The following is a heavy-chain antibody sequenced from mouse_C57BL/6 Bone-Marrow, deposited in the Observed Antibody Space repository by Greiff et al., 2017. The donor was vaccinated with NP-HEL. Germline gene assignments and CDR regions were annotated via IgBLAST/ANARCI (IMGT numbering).Heavy chain of an antibody. CDR1: GFTFRSYT. Sequence: EVKLVESGGGLVKPGGSLKLSCAASGFTFRSYTMSWVRQTPEKRLEWVATISGGGGNTYYPDSVKGRFTISRDNAKNTLYLQMSSLRSEDTALYYCARHDYYGSSFYAMDYWGQGTSVTVSS. D-gene: IGHD1-1*01. CDR3: ARHDYYGSSFYAMDY. CDR2: ISGGGGNT. J-gene: IGHJ4*01. V-gene: IGHV5-9*01.